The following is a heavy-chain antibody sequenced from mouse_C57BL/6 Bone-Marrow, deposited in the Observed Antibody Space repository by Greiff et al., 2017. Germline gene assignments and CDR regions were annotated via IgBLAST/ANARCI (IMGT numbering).Heavy chain of an antibody. D-gene: IGHD2-3*01. CDR3: ARDGYYPPWFAY. CDR2: IDPSDSYT. J-gene: IGHJ3*01. V-gene: IGHV1-69*01. Sequence: QVQLQQSGAELVMPGASVKLSCKASGYTFTSYWMHWVKQRPGQGLEWIGEIDPSDSYTNYNQKFKGKFTLTVDKSSSKAYMQLSSLTSEDSAVYYCARDGYYPPWFAYWGQGTLVTVSA. CDR1: GYTFTSYW.